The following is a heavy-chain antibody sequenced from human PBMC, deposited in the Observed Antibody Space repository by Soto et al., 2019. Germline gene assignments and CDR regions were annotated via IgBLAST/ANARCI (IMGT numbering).Heavy chain of an antibody. CDR1: GFTFSSFW. J-gene: IGHJ6*02. CDR2: IKQDGSEK. CDR3: ATNYYYGMDV. V-gene: IGHV3-7*05. Sequence: GGSLRLSCTPSGFTFSSFWMNWVRQAPGKGLEWVANIKQDGSEKHYVDSVKGRFTISRDNAKNSLYLQMNSLRAEDTAMYYCATNYYYGMDVWGQGTAVTVSS.